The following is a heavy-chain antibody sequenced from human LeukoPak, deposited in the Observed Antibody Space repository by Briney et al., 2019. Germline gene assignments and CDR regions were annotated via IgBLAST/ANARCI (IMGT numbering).Heavy chain of an antibody. CDR2: IYDSGST. CDR3: ARHAWGSSWYYWFDP. V-gene: IGHV4-39*01. J-gene: IGHJ5*02. D-gene: IGHD6-13*01. CDR1: GGSISSSSHY. Sequence: SETLSLTCTVSGGSISSSSHYWGWIRQPPGKGLEWIGSIYDSGSTYYNPSLKSRVTISVDTSKNQFSLKMTSMTAADTAVYYCARHAWGSSWYYWFDPWGQGTLVTVSS.